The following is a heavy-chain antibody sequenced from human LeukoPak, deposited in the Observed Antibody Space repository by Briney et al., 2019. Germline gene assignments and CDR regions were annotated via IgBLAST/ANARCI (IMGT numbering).Heavy chain of an antibody. D-gene: IGHD6-13*01. CDR3: ARDDSSRLCDY. V-gene: IGHV3-21*01. CDR2: ISSSSGNI. Sequence: GGSLRLSCAASGFTFSSYSMNWVRQAPGKGLEWVSSISSSSGNIYYADSVKGRFTISRDNAKNSLYLRMNSLRAEDTAVYYCARDDSSRLCDYWGQGTLVTVSS. J-gene: IGHJ4*02. CDR1: GFTFSSYS.